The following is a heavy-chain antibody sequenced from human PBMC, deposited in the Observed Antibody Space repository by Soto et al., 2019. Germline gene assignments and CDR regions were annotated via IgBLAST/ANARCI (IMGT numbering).Heavy chain of an antibody. CDR2: INAGNGNT. CDR3: ARDPPYSSGWYAGFDP. D-gene: IGHD6-19*01. J-gene: IGHJ5*02. V-gene: IGHV1-3*01. CDR1: GYTFTSYA. Sequence: ASVKVSCKASGYTFTSYAMHWVRQAPGQRLEWMGWINAGNGNTKYSQKFQGRVTMTTDTSTSTAYMELRSLRSDDTAVYYCARDPPYSSGWYAGFDPWGQGTLVTVSS.